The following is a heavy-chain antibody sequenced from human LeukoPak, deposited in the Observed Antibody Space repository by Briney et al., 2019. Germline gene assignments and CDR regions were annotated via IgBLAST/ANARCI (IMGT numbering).Heavy chain of an antibody. V-gene: IGHV3-7*02. CDR1: GFTFSSYW. J-gene: IGHJ4*02. CDR2: IKQDGSEK. D-gene: IGHD5-18*01. CDR3: ARGPWIQLWSPIDY. Sequence: GGSLRLSCAASGFTFSSYWMSWVRQAPGKGLEWVANIKQDGSEKYYVDSVKGRFTISRDNSKNTLYLQMGSLRPEDMAVYYCARGPWIQLWSPIDYWGQGTLVTVSS.